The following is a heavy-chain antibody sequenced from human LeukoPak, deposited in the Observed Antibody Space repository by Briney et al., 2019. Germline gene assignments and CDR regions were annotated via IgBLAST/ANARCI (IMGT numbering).Heavy chain of an antibody. CDR3: ARGPTVTFNYHYGMDV. Sequence: GSLSLSCATSGFTFSDHYMDWVRPAPGKGLGWVARTRTKAKDYTTEYAASVKGRFTVSRDESMHSLYLQMNSLKTEDTAVYYCARGPTVTFNYHYGMDVWGQGTTVTVSS. V-gene: IGHV3-72*01. CDR2: TRTKAKDYTT. D-gene: IGHD4-17*01. CDR1: GFTFSDHY. J-gene: IGHJ6*02.